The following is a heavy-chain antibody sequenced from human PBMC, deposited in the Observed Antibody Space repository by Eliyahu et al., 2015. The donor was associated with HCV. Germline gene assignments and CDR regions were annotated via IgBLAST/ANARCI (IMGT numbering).Heavy chain of an antibody. V-gene: IGHV3-49*04. CDR1: GFTFGDYA. CDR2: IRSKAYGGTT. J-gene: IGHJ4*02. D-gene: IGHD4-17*01. CDR3: TRADYGDYLGGY. Sequence: GLLKPGRSLRLSCTTSGFTFGDYAMSWVRQAPGKGLEWLGFIRSKAYGGTTEYAASVKGRFTISRDDSKSIAYLQMTSLKTEDTAVYYCTRADYGDYLGGYWGQGTLVTVSS.